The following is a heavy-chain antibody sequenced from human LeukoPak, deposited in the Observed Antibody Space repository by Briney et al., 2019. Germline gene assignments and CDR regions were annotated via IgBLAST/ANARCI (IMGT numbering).Heavy chain of an antibody. CDR1: GYTFTSYD. Sequence: GASVKVSCKASGYTFTSYDINWVRQATGQGLELMGWMNPNSGNTGYAQKFQGRVTMTRNTSISTAYMELSSLRSEDTAVYYCARFPTIFGVVINSHDAFDIWGQGTMVTVSS. J-gene: IGHJ3*02. CDR3: ARFPTIFGVVINSHDAFDI. D-gene: IGHD3-3*01. CDR2: MNPNSGNT. V-gene: IGHV1-8*01.